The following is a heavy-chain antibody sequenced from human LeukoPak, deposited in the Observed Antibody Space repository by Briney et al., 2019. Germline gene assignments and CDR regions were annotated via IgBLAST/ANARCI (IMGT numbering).Heavy chain of an antibody. CDR2: IYYSGST. Sequence: SQTLSLTCTVSGGSISSGDYYWSWIRQPPGKGLEWIGYIYYSGSTYYNPSLKSRVTISVDTSKNQFSLKLSSVTAADTAVYHCARDHLNYYDSSGLRGDAFDIWGQGTMVTVSS. CDR3: ARDHLNYYDSSGLRGDAFDI. D-gene: IGHD3-22*01. J-gene: IGHJ3*02. V-gene: IGHV4-30-4*08. CDR1: GGSISSGDYY.